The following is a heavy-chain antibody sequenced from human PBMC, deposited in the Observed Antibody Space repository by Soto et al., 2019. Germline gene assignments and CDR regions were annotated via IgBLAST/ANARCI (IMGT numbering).Heavy chain of an antibody. J-gene: IGHJ6*02. CDR2: MNPNSGNT. CDR3: ARGGSGWYLGYYYYGMDV. Sequence: ASVKVSCKASGYTFTSYDINWVRQATGQGLEWMGWMNPNSGNTGYAQKFQGRVTMTRNTSMSTAYMELSSLRSEDTAVYYCARGGSGWYLGYYYYGMDVWGQGTTVTVSS. CDR1: GYTFTSYD. D-gene: IGHD6-19*01. V-gene: IGHV1-8*01.